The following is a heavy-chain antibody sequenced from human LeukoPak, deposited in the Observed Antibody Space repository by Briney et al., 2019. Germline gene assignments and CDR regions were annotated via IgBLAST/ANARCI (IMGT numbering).Heavy chain of an antibody. CDR2: LSGSGGST. CDR1: GFTFNQYA. V-gene: IGHV3-23*01. Sequence: GGSLRLSCVASGFTFNQYAMSWVRQAPGKGLGWVSTLSGSGGSTYYADSVKGRFTISRDNSKNTLFLQMDSLRAGDTAVYYCAKAPIYASGPNWFDPLGQGTLVTVSP. CDR3: AKAPIYASGPNWFDP. J-gene: IGHJ5*02. D-gene: IGHD3-10*01.